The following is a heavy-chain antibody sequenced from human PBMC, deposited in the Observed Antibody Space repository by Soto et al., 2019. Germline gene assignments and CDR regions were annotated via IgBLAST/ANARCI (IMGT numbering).Heavy chain of an antibody. Sequence: SVKVSCKASGGTFSSYAISRVRQAPGQGXEWMGGIIPIFGTANYAQKFQGRVTITADESTSTAYMELSSLRSEDTAVYYCASGRDIVVVPATYYYGMDVWGQGTTVTVSS. J-gene: IGHJ6*02. D-gene: IGHD2-2*01. CDR1: GGTFSSYA. V-gene: IGHV1-69*13. CDR2: IIPIFGTA. CDR3: ASGRDIVVVPATYYYGMDV.